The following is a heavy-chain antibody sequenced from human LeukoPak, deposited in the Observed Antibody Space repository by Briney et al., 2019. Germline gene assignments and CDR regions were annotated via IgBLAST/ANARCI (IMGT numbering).Heavy chain of an antibody. CDR2: MNPNSGNT. CDR3: ARVPSCSSTSCRASPRVTGWTHDAFDI. Sequence: GASVKVSCKASGYTFTTYNINWVRQATGQGLEWMGWMNPNSGNTGYAQKFQGRVTITRNTSISTAYMELSSLRSEDTAVYYCARVPSCSSTSCRASPRVTGWTHDAFDIWGQGTMVTVSS. CDR1: GYTFTTYN. J-gene: IGHJ3*02. D-gene: IGHD2-2*01. V-gene: IGHV1-8*01.